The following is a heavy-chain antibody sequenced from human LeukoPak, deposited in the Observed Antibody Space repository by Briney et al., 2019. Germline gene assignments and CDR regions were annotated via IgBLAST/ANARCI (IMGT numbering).Heavy chain of an antibody. CDR3: ARDQYAYCTNGVCPRWFDP. CDR2: IIPIFGTA. D-gene: IGHD2-8*01. Sequence: ASVTVSCMASGGTFSSYAISWVRQPPGPGLEWMGVIIPIFGTANYAQEFQRRVTITTDESTRTAYMELSSLRSEDTAVYYCARDQYAYCTNGVCPRWFDPWGQGTLVTVSS. CDR1: GGTFSSYA. V-gene: IGHV1-69*05. J-gene: IGHJ5*02.